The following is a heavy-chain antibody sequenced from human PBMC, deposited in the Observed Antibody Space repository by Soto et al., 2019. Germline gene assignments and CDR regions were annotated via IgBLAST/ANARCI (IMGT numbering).Heavy chain of an antibody. CDR3: ARARDIVVVVGTYYFDY. CDR1: GGSFSGYY. CDR2: INHSGST. J-gene: IGHJ4*02. V-gene: IGHV4-34*01. D-gene: IGHD2-15*01. Sequence: SETLSLTCAVYGGSFSGYYWSWIRQPPGKGLEWIGEINHSGSTNYNPSLKSRVTISVDTSKNQFSLKLSSVTAADTAVYYCARARDIVVVVGTYYFDYWGQGTLVTVSS.